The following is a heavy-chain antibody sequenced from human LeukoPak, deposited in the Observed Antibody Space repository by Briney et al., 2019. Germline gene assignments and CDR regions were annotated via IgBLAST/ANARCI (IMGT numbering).Heavy chain of an antibody. J-gene: IGHJ4*02. D-gene: IGHD3-9*01. CDR2: IRYDGRNK. CDR3: SKDRGRDDVLTGSFSD. Sequence: GGSLRLSCAASGFTFSSYEMNWVRQAPGKGVEGVGFIRYDGRNKYYADILKGRFTISRENSQKTLNLQINSLSAEGRAGYNCSKDRGRDDVLTGSFSDWGEGTLVTVSS. CDR1: GFTFSSYE. V-gene: IGHV3-30*02.